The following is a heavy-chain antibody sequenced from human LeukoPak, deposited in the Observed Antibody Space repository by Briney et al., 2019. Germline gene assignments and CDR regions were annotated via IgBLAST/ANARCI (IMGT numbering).Heavy chain of an antibody. CDR2: IKGDGNEQ. CDR1: GLTFSNYW. V-gene: IGHV3-7*01. J-gene: IGHJ4*02. Sequence: GGSLRLSCAASGLTFSNYWMSWVRQAPGKGLEWVANIKGDGNEQYYVDSVKGRFTISRDNAKESLYLQMNSLRAEDTAVYYCARDRSRFYYWGQGTPVTVSS. CDR3: ARDRSRFYY. D-gene: IGHD2-2*01.